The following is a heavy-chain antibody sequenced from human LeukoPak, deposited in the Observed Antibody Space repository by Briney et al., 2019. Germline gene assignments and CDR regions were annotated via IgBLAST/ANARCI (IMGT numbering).Heavy chain of an antibody. CDR1: GYTFPSYY. J-gene: IGHJ4*02. CDR3: ARVGISSGYHLDY. Sequence: ASVKVACKAYGYTFPSYYMHWVRQAPGQGLEWMGIINPSGGSTSYAQKFQGSVTMTRDTSTSTVYMELSSLRSEDTAVYYCARVGISSGYHLDYWGQGTLVTVSS. D-gene: IGHD3-22*01. CDR2: INPSGGST. V-gene: IGHV1-46*01.